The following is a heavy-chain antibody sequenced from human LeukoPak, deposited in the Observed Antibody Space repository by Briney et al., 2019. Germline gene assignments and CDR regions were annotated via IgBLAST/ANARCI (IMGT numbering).Heavy chain of an antibody. CDR1: GFSVNYDY. J-gene: IGHJ4*02. CDR3: ASGASWYDY. CDR2: IYADGTT. D-gene: IGHD6-13*01. Sequence: GGSLRLSCAASGFSVNYDYMTWVRQAPGKGLQWVSVIYADGTTKYADSVKGRFTISRDNSKNTVSLQMHSLRTEDTAVYHCASGASWYDYWGQGTLVTVSS. V-gene: IGHV3-66*02.